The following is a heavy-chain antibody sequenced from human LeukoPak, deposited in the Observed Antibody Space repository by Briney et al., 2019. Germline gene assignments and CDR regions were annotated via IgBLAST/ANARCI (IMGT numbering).Heavy chain of an antibody. CDR1: GFTFSSYA. J-gene: IGHJ6*02. CDR3: AKDIGCSSTTCYTSRNYGMDV. V-gene: IGHV3-9*01. Sequence: GGSLRLSCAASGFTFSSYAMSWVRQAPGKGLEWVSGISWNSGSIGYADSVEGRFTISRDNAKNSLYLQMNSLRAEDTALYYCAKDIGCSSTTCYTSRNYGMDVWGQGTTVTVSS. D-gene: IGHD2-2*02. CDR2: ISWNSGSI.